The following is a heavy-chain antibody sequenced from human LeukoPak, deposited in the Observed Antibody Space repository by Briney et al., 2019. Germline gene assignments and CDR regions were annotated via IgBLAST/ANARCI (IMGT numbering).Heavy chain of an antibody. D-gene: IGHD5-12*01. J-gene: IGHJ4*02. V-gene: IGHV4-34*01. CDR3: ARARWLQSRLYYFDY. CDR1: GGSFSGYY. CDR2: INHSGST. Sequence: SETLSLTCAVYGGSFSGYYWSWIRQPPGKGLEWIGEINHSGSTNYNPSLKSRVTISVDTSKNQFSLKLSSVTAADTAVYYCARARWLQSRLYYFDYWGQGTLVTVSS.